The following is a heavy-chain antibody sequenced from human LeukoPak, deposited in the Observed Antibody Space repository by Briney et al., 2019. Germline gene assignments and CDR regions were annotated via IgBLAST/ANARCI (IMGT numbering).Heavy chain of an antibody. CDR1: VGSICSYY. V-gene: IGHV4-4*07. Sequence: SETPSLTRAESVGSICSYYWRWIRHPARKGLESIGRIYTSGGTNYNPSLKSRVAMSVETSKNQFSLKLGSVTAADTAVYYCAREKVDYYESSGYYRLDYWGQGTLVTVSS. J-gene: IGHJ4*02. CDR3: AREKVDYYESSGYYRLDY. CDR2: IYTSGGT. D-gene: IGHD3-22*01.